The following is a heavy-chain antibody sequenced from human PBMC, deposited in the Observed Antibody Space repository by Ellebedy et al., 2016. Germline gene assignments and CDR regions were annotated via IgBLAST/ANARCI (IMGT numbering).Heavy chain of an antibody. J-gene: IGHJ4*02. D-gene: IGHD2-21*01. CDR2: ISSTWAI. Sequence: GGSLRLSXAASGFTFSNYAMSWVRQAPGKGLEWIAYISSTWAIWYADSVRGRFTISRDNTKNSLDLQMTSLRVEDTARYFCARDKDWAFDLWGQGSLVTVSP. V-gene: IGHV3-69-1*01. CDR1: GFTFSNYA. CDR3: ARDKDWAFDL.